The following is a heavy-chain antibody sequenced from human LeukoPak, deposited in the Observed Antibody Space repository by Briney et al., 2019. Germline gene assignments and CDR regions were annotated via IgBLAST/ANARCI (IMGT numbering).Heavy chain of an antibody. V-gene: IGHV1-18*01. J-gene: IGHJ5*02. CDR1: GYTFTSYG. CDR3: ARDGGVVPAAISRWFDP. Sequence: ASVKVSCKASGYTFTSYGISWVRQAPGQGLEWMGWISAYNGNTNYAQKLQGRVTMTTDTSTSTAYMELRSLRSDDTAVYYCARDGGVVPAAISRWFDPWDQGTLVTVSS. CDR2: ISAYNGNT. D-gene: IGHD2-2*02.